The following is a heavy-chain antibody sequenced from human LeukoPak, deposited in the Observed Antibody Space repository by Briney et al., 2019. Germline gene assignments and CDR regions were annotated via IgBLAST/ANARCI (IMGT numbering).Heavy chain of an antibody. V-gene: IGHV4-61*02. J-gene: IGHJ4*02. CDR2: IYSSGST. Sequence: RPSETLPLTCTVSGGSISSGSYYWSWIRQPAGKALEWIGRIYSSGSTNYNPSLKSRVTISVDTSKNQFSLKLSSVTAADTAMYYCARELSPRDGKGYYFDYWGQGTLVTVSS. CDR1: GGSISSGSYY. CDR3: ARELSPRDGKGYYFDY. D-gene: IGHD2-21*02.